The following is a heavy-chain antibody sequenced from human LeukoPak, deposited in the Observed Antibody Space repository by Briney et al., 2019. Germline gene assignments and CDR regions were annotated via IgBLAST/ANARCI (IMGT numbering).Heavy chain of an antibody. CDR3: ARTRWGNFDY. J-gene: IGHJ4*02. V-gene: IGHV3-23*01. CDR1: GFTFSSYA. CDR2: ISGSGGSI. Sequence: GGSLRLSCAASGFTFSSYAMNWVRQAPGKGLEWVSAISGSGGSIYYADSVKGRFTISRDNSKNTLYVQMNSLRAEDTAVYYCARTRWGNFDYWGQGTLVTVSS. D-gene: IGHD7-27*01.